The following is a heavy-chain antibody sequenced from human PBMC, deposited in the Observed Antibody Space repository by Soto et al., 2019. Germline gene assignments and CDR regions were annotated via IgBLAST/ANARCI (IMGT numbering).Heavy chain of an antibody. J-gene: IGHJ3*02. D-gene: IGHD3-3*01. CDR1: GYTFTSYG. Sequence: QVRLVQSGAEVKKPGASVKVSCKASGYTFTSYGISWVRQAPGQGLEWMGWISAYNGNTNYAQKLQGRVTMTTDTSTSTAYMELRSLRSDDTVVYYCARVVTIFGVDVDAFDIWGQGTMVTVSS. CDR2: ISAYNGNT. V-gene: IGHV1-18*01. CDR3: ARVVTIFGVDVDAFDI.